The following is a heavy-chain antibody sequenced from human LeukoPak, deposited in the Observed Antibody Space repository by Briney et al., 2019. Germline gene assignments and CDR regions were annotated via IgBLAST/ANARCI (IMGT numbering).Heavy chain of an antibody. CDR3: ARGIAAAGTIVRGWLDP. Sequence: GGSLRLSCAASGFTFSTYTINWVRQAPGKGPEWVSSISSTSSYIYYADSVKGRFTISRDNAKNSLYLQMNSLRAEDTAVYYCARGIAAAGTIVRGWLDPWGQGTLVTVSS. CDR1: GFTFSTYT. D-gene: IGHD6-13*01. J-gene: IGHJ5*02. V-gene: IGHV3-21*01. CDR2: ISSTSSYI.